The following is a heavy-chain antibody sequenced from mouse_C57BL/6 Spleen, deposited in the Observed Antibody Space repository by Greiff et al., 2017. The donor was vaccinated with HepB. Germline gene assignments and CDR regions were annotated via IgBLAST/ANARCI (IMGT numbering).Heavy chain of an antibody. J-gene: IGHJ1*03. CDR1: GYTFTDYN. V-gene: IGHV1-18*01. CDR3: ARRVRYWYFDV. Sequence: VQLQQSGPELVKPGASVKISCKASGYTFTDYNMDWVKQSHGKSLEWIGDINPNNGGTIYNQKFKGKATLTVDKSSSTSYMELRSLTSEDTAVYYWARRVRYWYFDVWGTGTTVTVSS. CDR2: INPNNGGT.